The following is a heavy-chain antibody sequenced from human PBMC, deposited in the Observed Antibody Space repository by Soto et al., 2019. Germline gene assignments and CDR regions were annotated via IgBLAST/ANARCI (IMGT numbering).Heavy chain of an antibody. CDR1: GYTFTSYG. Sequence: ASVKVSCKASGYTFTSYGISWVRQAPGQGLEWMGWISAYNGNTNYAQKLQGRVTMTTDTSTSTAYMELRSLRSDDTATYYCARISGWYGYYGMDVWGQGTTVTVSS. V-gene: IGHV1-18*01. D-gene: IGHD6-19*01. CDR2: ISAYNGNT. J-gene: IGHJ6*02. CDR3: ARISGWYGYYGMDV.